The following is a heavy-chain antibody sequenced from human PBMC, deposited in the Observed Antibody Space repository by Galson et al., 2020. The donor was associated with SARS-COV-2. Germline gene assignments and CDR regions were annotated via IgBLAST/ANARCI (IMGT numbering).Heavy chain of an antibody. CDR2: IIPIFGTA. CDR3: ARARGWAAAGQYSGSLD. V-gene: IGHV1-69*13. Sequence: SVKVSCKASGGTFSSYAISWVRQAPGQGLEWMGGIIPIFGTANYAQKFQGRVTITADESTSTAYMELSSLRSEDTAVYYCARARGWAAAGQYSGSLDWGQGTLVTVSS. D-gene: IGHD1-26*01. CDR1: GGTFSSYA. J-gene: IGHJ4*02.